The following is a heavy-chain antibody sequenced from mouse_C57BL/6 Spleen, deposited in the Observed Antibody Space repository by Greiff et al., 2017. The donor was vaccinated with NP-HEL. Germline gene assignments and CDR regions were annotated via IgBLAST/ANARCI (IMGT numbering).Heavy chain of an antibody. Sequence: VQLQQSGPELVKPGASVKISCKASGYAFSSSWMNWVKQRPGKGLEWIGRIYPGDGDTNYNGKFKGKATLTADKSSSTAYMQLSSLTSEDSAVYFCATYYGSSYEGVYFDYWGQGTTLTVSS. CDR3: ATYYGSSYEGVYFDY. CDR2: IYPGDGDT. CDR1: GYAFSSSW. J-gene: IGHJ2*01. V-gene: IGHV1-82*01. D-gene: IGHD1-1*01.